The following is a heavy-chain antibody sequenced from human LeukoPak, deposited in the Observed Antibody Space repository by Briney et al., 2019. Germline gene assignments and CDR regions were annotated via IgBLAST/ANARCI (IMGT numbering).Heavy chain of an antibody. J-gene: IGHJ4*02. D-gene: IGHD6-13*01. Sequence: GGSLRLSCAASGFSFSTSTMNWVRQAPGRGLEWVSSMSSSGSSIYYADSVKGRFTISRDNAKTSLYLQINSLRAEDTAVYYCAREHSSSWDQFDYWGQGTLVTVSS. CDR2: MSSSGSSI. V-gene: IGHV3-21*01. CDR3: AREHSSSWDQFDY. CDR1: GFSFSTST.